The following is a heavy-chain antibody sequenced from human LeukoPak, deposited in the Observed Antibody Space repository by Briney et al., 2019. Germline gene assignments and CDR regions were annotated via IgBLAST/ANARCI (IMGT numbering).Heavy chain of an antibody. CDR1: GFTFDDYA. J-gene: IGHJ4*02. CDR2: ISGDGGST. D-gene: IGHD6-19*01. V-gene: IGHV3-43*02. CDR3: AKAAVAGTRPDY. Sequence: GGSLRLSCAASGFTFDDYAMHWVRQAPGKGLEWVSLISGDGGSTYYADSVKGRFTISRDNSKNSLYLQMNSLSTEDTALYYCAKAAVAGTRPDYWGQGTLVTVSS.